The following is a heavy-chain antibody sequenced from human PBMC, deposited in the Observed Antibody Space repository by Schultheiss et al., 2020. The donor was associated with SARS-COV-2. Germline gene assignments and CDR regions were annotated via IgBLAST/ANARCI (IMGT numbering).Heavy chain of an antibody. CDR1: GGSFSGYY. Sequence: SETLSLTCAVYGGSFSGYYWSWIRQPPGKGLEWIGEINHSGSTNYNPSLKSRFTISLDTSKNQFSLKLSSVTAADTAVYYCARDNIVVVPAAMGGDDAFDIWGQGTMVTVSS. D-gene: IGHD2-2*01. CDR3: ARDNIVVVPAAMGGDDAFDI. J-gene: IGHJ3*02. V-gene: IGHV4-34*01. CDR2: INHSGST.